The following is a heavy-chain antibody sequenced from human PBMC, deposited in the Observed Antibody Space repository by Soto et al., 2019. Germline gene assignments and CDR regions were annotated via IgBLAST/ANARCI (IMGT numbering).Heavy chain of an antibody. CDR2: IYSGGNT. CDR1: GFSVSSNY. D-gene: IGHD7-27*01. J-gene: IGHJ4*02. V-gene: IGHV3-53*01. Sequence: EVQLVESGGGLIQPGGSLRLSCAASGFSVSSNYMTWVRQAPGKGLEWVSVIYSGGNTFYADSVKGRFTISGDNSKNTLYLQMNSLRAEDTAVYYCARDLGRILDYWGQGTLVTVSS. CDR3: ARDLGRILDY.